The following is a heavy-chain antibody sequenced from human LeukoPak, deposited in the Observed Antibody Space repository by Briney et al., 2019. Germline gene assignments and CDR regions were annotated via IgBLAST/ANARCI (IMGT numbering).Heavy chain of an antibody. V-gene: IGHV1-18*01. CDR2: ISTYNGHT. D-gene: IGHD3-22*01. J-gene: IGHJ5*02. CDR3: ARDQHRRIVVVNMLTA. Sequence: GASVKVSCKTSGYTFNNYGISWVRQAPGQGLEWMGWISTYNGHTIYTQKFQGSVTMTTDTSTSTAYMELRSLRSDDTAVYYCARDQHRRIVVVNMLTAWGQGTLVTVSS. CDR1: GYTFNNYG.